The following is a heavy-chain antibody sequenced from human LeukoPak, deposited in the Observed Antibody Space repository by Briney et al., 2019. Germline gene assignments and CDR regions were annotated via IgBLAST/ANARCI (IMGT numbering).Heavy chain of an antibody. CDR2: INPNSGGT. V-gene: IGHV1-2*04. CDR1: GYTFTGYY. J-gene: IGHJ4*02. CDR3: ARQPGVRASSPNDY. D-gene: IGHD6-13*01. Sequence: GASVKVSCKASGYTFTGYYMHWVRQAPGQGLEWMGWINPNSGGTNYAQKFQGWVTMTRDTSISTAYMELSRLTSDDTAVYYCARQPGVRASSPNDYWGQGTLVTVSS.